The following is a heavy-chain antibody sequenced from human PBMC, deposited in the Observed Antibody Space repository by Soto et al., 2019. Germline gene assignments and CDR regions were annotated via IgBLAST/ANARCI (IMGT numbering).Heavy chain of an antibody. V-gene: IGHV5-10-1*01. CDR3: AAVSYGYDYYYYGMDV. Sequence: PGESLKISCKGSGYSFTSYWISWVRQMPGKGLEWMGRIDPSDSYTNYSPSFQGHVTISADKSISTAYLQWSSLKASDTAMYYCAAVSYGYDYYYYGMDVWGQGTTVTVSS. D-gene: IGHD5-18*01. CDR1: GYSFTSYW. J-gene: IGHJ6*02. CDR2: IDPSDSYT.